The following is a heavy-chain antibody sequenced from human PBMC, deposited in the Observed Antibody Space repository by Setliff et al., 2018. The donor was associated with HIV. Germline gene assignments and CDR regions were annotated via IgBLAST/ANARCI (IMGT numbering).Heavy chain of an antibody. CDR1: GYTFTSYY. CDR2: INPNSGGT. J-gene: IGHJ4*02. V-gene: IGHV1-2*02. Sequence: GASVKVSCKASGYTFTSYYMHWVRQAPGQGLEWMGWINPNSGGTNYAQKFQGRFTISRDNAKNSLYLQMNRLRVEDMALYYCVRAPLRQFGAYYFDYWGQGTPVTVSS. CDR3: VRAPLRQFGAYYFDY. D-gene: IGHD3-16*01.